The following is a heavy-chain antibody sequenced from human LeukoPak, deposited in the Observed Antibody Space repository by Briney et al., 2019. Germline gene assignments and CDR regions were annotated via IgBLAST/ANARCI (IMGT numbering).Heavy chain of an antibody. CDR2: ISGNGGDT. J-gene: IGHJ4*02. D-gene: IGHD3-22*01. V-gene: IGHV3-64*02. CDR3: ARDRAAGLDYDPSGLDY. Sequence: GGSLRLSCAACGFTFTAYAMYWVSQAPGNGLESVAAISGNGGDTHYADSVKGRFTISRDNAKNPLFVQLDSLRPEDMAVYYCARDRAAGLDYDPSGLDYWGQGTLVAVSS. CDR1: GFTFTAYA.